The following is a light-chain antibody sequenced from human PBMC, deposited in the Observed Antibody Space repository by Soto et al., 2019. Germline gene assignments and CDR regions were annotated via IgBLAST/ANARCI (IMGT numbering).Light chain of an antibody. CDR1: QSVSSSY. Sequence: EIVLTQSPGTLSLSPGERATLSCRASQSVSSSYLAWYQQKPGQAPRLLIYGASSRATGIPVRFSGSGSGTYFTLTISRREPDDFAVYYCQQYGTSWTFGQGTKVEIK. CDR2: GAS. V-gene: IGKV3-20*01. J-gene: IGKJ1*01. CDR3: QQYGTSWT.